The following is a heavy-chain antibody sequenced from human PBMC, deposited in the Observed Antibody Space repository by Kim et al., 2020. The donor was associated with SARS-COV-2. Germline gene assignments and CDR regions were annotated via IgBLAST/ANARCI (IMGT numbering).Heavy chain of an antibody. CDR1: GYSFTGYY. D-gene: IGHD5-18*01. CDR2: INPISGGT. Sequence: ASVKVFCKASGYSFTGYYIHWVRQAPGQGLEWMGRINPISGGTNYAQKFQGRVTMTRDTSITTAYMELSSLGSDDTVVYYCARGGYSDTRGSNDAFDIWGQGTKVTVSS. CDR3: ARGGYSDTRGSNDAFDI. V-gene: IGHV1-2*05. J-gene: IGHJ3*02.